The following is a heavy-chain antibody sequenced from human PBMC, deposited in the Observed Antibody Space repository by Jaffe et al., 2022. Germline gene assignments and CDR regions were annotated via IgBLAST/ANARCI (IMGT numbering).Heavy chain of an antibody. Sequence: EVQLLESGGGLVQPGGSLRLSCAASGFTFSNYAMTWVRQAPGKGLEWVSIISGSGGNTYYADSVKGRFTISRDNSKNTLYLQMDSLRAEDTAIYYCAKGTLGYCSGVSCYPLDYWGQGTLVTVSS. CDR1: GFTFSNYA. J-gene: IGHJ4*02. D-gene: IGHD2-15*01. CDR3: AKGTLGYCSGVSCYPLDY. CDR2: ISGSGGNT. V-gene: IGHV3-23*01.